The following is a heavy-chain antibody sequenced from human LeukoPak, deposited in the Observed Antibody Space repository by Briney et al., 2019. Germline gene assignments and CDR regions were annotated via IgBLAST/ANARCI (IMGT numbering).Heavy chain of an antibody. CDR3: ARQGYYSEDWFDP. CDR1: GDSISSYY. D-gene: IGHD3-22*01. V-gene: IGHV4-59*01. J-gene: IGHJ5*02. Sequence: SETLSLTCTVSGDSISSYYWGWIRQPPGKGLEWTGYIYYSGSTNYNPSLKSRVTISVDTSKNQFSLKLSSVTAADTAVYYCARQGYYSEDWFDPWGQGTLVTVSS. CDR2: IYYSGST.